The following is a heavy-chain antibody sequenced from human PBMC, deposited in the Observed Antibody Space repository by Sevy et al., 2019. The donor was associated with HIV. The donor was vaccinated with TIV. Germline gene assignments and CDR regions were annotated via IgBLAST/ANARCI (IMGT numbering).Heavy chain of an antibody. Sequence: ASVKVSCKASGGTFSSYAISWARQAPGQGLEWMGGIIPIFGTANYAQKFQGRVTITADESTSTAYMELSSLRSEDTAVYYCARGFWSGFKANYYGMDVWGQGTTVTVSS. J-gene: IGHJ6*02. V-gene: IGHV1-69*13. CDR1: GGTFSSYA. D-gene: IGHD3-3*01. CDR2: IIPIFGTA. CDR3: ARGFWSGFKANYYGMDV.